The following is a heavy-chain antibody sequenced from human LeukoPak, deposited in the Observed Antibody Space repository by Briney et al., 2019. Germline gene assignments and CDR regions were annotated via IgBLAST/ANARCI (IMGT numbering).Heavy chain of an antibody. V-gene: IGHV3-43*02. CDR2: ISGDGGGT. CDR3: AKRGNGGAPGHYFDY. CDR1: GFTFDDYA. Sequence: GGSLRLSCAASGFTFDDYAMHWVRQAPGKGLEWVSLISGDGGGTYYADSVKGRCTISRDNSKNSLYLQMNSLRTEDTALYYCAKRGNGGAPGHYFDYWGQGTLVCVSS. D-gene: IGHD2-8*01. J-gene: IGHJ4*02.